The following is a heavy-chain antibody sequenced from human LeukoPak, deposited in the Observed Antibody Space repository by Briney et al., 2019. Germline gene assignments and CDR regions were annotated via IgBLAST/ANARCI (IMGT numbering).Heavy chain of an antibody. CDR3: TTPSSYGDYVYPEFDY. J-gene: IGHJ4*02. CDR1: GFTFSNAW. Sequence: PGGSLRLSCAASGFTFSNAWMSWVRQAPGKGLEWVGRIKSKTDGGTTDYAAPVKGRFTISRDDSKNTLYLQMSSLKTEDTAVYYCTTPSSYGDYVYPEFDYWGQGTLVTVSS. V-gene: IGHV3-15*01. CDR2: IKSKTDGGTT. D-gene: IGHD4-17*01.